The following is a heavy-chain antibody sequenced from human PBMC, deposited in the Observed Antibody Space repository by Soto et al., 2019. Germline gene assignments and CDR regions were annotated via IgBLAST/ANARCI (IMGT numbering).Heavy chain of an antibody. CDR3: ARLLPRYYGSGSYSDDY. Sequence: PSETLSLTCAVYGGSFSGYYWSWIRQPPGKGLEWIGEINHSGSTNYNPSLKSRVTISVDTSKNQFSLKLSSVTAADTAVYYCARLLPRYYGSGSYSDDYWGQGTLVTVSS. CDR1: GGSFSGYY. V-gene: IGHV4-34*01. D-gene: IGHD3-10*01. J-gene: IGHJ4*02. CDR2: INHSGST.